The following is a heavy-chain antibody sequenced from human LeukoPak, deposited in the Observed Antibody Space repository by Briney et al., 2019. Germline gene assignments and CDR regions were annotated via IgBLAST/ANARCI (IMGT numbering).Heavy chain of an antibody. CDR3: AKPLSGYYFSVPFDY. CDR1: GFTFSSYA. D-gene: IGHD3-22*01. V-gene: IGHV3-23*01. Sequence: PGGSLRLSCAASGFTFSSYAMSWVRQAPGKGLEWVPAISGSGGSTYYADSVKGRFTISRDNYKNTLYLQMNSLRAEDTAVYYCAKPLSGYYFSVPFDYWGQGTLVTVSS. J-gene: IGHJ4*02. CDR2: ISGSGGST.